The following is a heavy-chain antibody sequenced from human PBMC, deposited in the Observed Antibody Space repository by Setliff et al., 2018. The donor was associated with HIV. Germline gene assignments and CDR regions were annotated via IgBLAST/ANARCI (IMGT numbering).Heavy chain of an antibody. Sequence: PGGSLRLSCAASGFTFSSYRMNWVRQAPGKGLEWVSSIIRDSSYIFYADSVKGRFTISRDNAQNSLYLQMNNLRVEDTAVYYCARDGTRLLAAMDVWGKGTTVTVSS. CDR1: GFTFSSYR. J-gene: IGHJ6*03. CDR3: ARDGTRLLAAMDV. CDR2: IIRDSSYI. V-gene: IGHV3-21*01.